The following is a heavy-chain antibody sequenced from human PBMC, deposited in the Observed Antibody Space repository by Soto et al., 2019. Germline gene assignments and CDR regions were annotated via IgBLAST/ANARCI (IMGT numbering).Heavy chain of an antibody. V-gene: IGHV3-23*01. D-gene: IGHD5-12*01. CDR3: AKESGYIMLYYFDY. J-gene: IGHJ4*02. Sequence: GGFLRLSWAASGFNCSSYAMSWVRQAPGKGLEWVSAISGSGGSTYYADSVKGRFTISRDNSKNTLYLQMNSLRAEDTAVYYCAKESGYIMLYYFDYWGQGTLVTVS. CDR2: ISGSGGST. CDR1: GFNCSSYA.